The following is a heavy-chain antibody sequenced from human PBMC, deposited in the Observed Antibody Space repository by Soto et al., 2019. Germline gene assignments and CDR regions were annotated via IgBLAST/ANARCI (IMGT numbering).Heavy chain of an antibody. CDR2: IHYSGST. CDR3: ARHKDGFNTYLDY. J-gene: IGHJ4*02. V-gene: IGHV4-39*01. D-gene: IGHD4-17*01. CDR1: GGSISSSNYY. Sequence: QLQLQESGPGLVKPSETLSLTCTVSGGSISSSNYYWGWLRQPPGKGLEWIGTIHYSGSTYYNPSLKSRVTIYVDTSKNQFSLKLSSVTAADTAVYSCARHKDGFNTYLDYWGQGTLVTVSS.